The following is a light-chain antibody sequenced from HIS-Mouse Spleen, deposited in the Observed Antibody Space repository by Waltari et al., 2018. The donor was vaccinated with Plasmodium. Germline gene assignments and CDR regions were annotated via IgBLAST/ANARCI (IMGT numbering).Light chain of an antibody. CDR1: SGSVSTSYY. CDR3: VLYMGSGTVV. Sequence: QTVVTQEPSFSVSPGGTVTLTCGLSSGSVSTSYYPSWYQPTPGQAPRTLVYSTNTRSAGVPDRCSGSVLGNKAAITITGAQADDESDYYCVLYMGSGTVVFGGGTKLTVL. V-gene: IGLV8-61*01. J-gene: IGLJ2*01. CDR2: STN.